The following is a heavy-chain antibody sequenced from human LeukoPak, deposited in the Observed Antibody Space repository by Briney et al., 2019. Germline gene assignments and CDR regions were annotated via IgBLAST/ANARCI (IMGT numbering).Heavy chain of an antibody. V-gene: IGHV3-11*04. D-gene: IGHD3-10*01. CDR1: GFTFSDYY. Sequence: GGSLRLSCAASGFTFSDYYMSWIRQAPGKGLEWVSYISSSGSTIYYADSVKGRFTISRDNSKNTLYLQMNSLRPEDTAVYYCAKDWSAWEIWRVLGPRNYMDVWGTGTTVTISS. CDR2: ISSSGSTI. J-gene: IGHJ6*03. CDR3: AKDWSAWEIWRVLGPRNYMDV.